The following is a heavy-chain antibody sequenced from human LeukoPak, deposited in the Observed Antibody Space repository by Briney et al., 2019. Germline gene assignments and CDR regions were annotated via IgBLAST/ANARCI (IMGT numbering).Heavy chain of an antibody. CDR1: GDSVSSNSAA. J-gene: IGHJ5*02. Sequence: SQTLSLTCAISGDSVSSNSAAWNWIRQSPSRGLEWLGRTYYRSKWYNDYAVSVKSRITINPDTSKNQFSLQLNSVTPEDTAVYYCARDRCSSTSCYQGSTWFDPWGQGTLVTV. CDR2: TYYRSKWYN. CDR3: ARDRCSSTSCYQGSTWFDP. V-gene: IGHV6-1*01. D-gene: IGHD2-2*01.